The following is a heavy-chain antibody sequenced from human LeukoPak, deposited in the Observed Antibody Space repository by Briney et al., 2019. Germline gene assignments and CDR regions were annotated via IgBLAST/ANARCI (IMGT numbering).Heavy chain of an antibody. J-gene: IGHJ4*02. V-gene: IGHV3-23*01. Sequence: GGSLRLSCAASGFTFSSNAMSWVRQAPGKGLEWVSAISGSGGSTYYADSVKGRFTISRDNSKNTLYLQMNSLRAEDTAVYYCAKGGFTYPRRPYYFDYWGQGTLVTVSS. CDR3: AKGGFTYPRRPYYFDY. CDR1: GFTFSSNA. D-gene: IGHD1-14*01. CDR2: ISGSGGST.